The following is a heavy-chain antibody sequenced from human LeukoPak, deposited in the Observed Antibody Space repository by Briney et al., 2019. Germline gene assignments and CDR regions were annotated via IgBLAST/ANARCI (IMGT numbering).Heavy chain of an antibody. V-gene: IGHV3-30*03. CDR1: GFTFSSYG. CDR3: ARVRNDIVVVPAAESHLGWFDP. J-gene: IGHJ5*02. Sequence: GGSLRLSCAASGFTFSSYGMHWVRQAPGKGLEWVAVISYDGSNKYYADSVKGRFTISRDNSKNTLYLQMNSLRAEDTAVYYCARVRNDIVVVPAAESHLGWFDPWGQGTLVTVSS. D-gene: IGHD2-2*01. CDR2: ISYDGSNK.